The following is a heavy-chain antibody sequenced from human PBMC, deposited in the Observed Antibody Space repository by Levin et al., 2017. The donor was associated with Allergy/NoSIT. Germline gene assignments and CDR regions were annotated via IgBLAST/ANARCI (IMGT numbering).Heavy chain of an antibody. Sequence: GESLKISCAASGFTFSSYAMHWVRQAPGKGLEWVAVISYDGSNKYYADSVKGRFTISRDNSKNTLYLQMNSLRAEDTAVYYCARDPSYGSGSYGFDYWGQGTLVTVSS. J-gene: IGHJ4*02. D-gene: IGHD3-10*01. CDR1: GFTFSSYA. V-gene: IGHV3-30-3*01. CDR2: ISYDGSNK. CDR3: ARDPSYGSGSYGFDY.